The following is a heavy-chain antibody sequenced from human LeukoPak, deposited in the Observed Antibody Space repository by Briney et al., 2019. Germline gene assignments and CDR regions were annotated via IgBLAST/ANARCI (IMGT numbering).Heavy chain of an antibody. CDR3: AKSKQLAPWDY. V-gene: IGHV1-69*13. J-gene: IGHJ4*02. CDR1: GGTFSSYA. D-gene: IGHD1-1*01. CDR2: IIPIFGTA. Sequence: GASVKVSCKASGGTFSSYAISWVRQAPGQGLEWMGGIIPIFGTANYAQKFQGRVTITADESTSTAYMELSSLRSEDTAVYYCAKSKQLAPWDYWGQGTLVTVSS.